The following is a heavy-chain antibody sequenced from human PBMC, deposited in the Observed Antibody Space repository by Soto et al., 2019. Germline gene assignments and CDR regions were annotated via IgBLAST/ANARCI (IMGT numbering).Heavy chain of an antibody. CDR1: GGSFSGYY. D-gene: IGHD4-4*01. Sequence: PSETLSLTCAVRGGSFSGYYWSWIRQPPGKGLEWIGEINHSGSTNYNPSLKSRVTISVDTSKNQFSLKLSSVTAADTAVYYCARIALHCFDYWGQGALVTVSS. J-gene: IGHJ4*02. CDR2: INHSGST. CDR3: ARIALHCFDY. V-gene: IGHV4-34*01.